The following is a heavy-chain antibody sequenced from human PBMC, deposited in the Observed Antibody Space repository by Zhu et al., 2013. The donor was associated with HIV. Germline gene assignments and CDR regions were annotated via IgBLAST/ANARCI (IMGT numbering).Heavy chain of an antibody. V-gene: IGHV4-59*02. CDR3: ARVLSGAVGTWGSYYYVRYGR. CDR1: GGSVSSYY. Sequence: QVQLQESGPGLVKPSETLSLTCSVSGGSVSSYYWSWIRQPPGKGLEWIGYIYFTGSTNYNPSLKSRVTILVDTSKNQFSLMLKSVTAADTAVYYCARVLSGAVGTWGSYYYVRYGRLGPRDHGHRLL. D-gene: IGHD3-10*01. CDR2: IYFTGST. J-gene: IGHJ6*02.